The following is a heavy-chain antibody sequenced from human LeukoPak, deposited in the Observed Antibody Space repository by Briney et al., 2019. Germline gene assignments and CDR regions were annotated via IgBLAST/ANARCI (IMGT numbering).Heavy chain of an antibody. V-gene: IGHV4-34*01. Sequence: PSETLSLTCAVYGGSFSGYYWSWIRQPPGKGLEWIGEINHSGSTNYNPSLKSRVTISVDTSKNQFSLKLSSVTAADTAVYYCARAFTGYCNGGTCYSDNWGQGTLVTVSS. CDR1: GGSFSGYY. CDR3: ARAFTGYCNGGTCYSDN. J-gene: IGHJ4*02. CDR2: INHSGST. D-gene: IGHD2-15*01.